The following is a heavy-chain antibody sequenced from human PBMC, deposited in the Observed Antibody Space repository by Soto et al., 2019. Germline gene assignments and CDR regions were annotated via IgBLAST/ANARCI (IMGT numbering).Heavy chain of an antibody. Sequence: QVQLQESGPGLVKPSETLSLMCTVSGGSITSGTVYWSWIRQYPGKGLEWLGYLYYTGAAFHSPSLKSRLTTSVDTSKNQFSLNLSSVTAADTAVYYFARHPPYGDFASWGPGILVTVSS. J-gene: IGHJ4*02. D-gene: IGHD3-10*01. CDR2: LYYTGAA. CDR1: GGSITSGTVY. V-gene: IGHV4-31*03. CDR3: ARHPPYGDFAS.